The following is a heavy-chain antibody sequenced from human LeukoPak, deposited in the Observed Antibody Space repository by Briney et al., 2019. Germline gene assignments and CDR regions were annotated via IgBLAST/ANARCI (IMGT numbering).Heavy chain of an antibody. CDR3: AKGVYIYGNLFDY. D-gene: IGHD3-3*02. V-gene: IGHV3-7*01. Sequence: PGGSLRLSCVASGFIFSNYWVSWVRQGPGKALEWVASIKNDGSEKNYVDSVKGRFTISRDNAKNSLYLHMSSLTAEDTAVYYCAKGVYIYGNLFDYWGQGTLVTVSS. CDR2: IKNDGSEK. CDR1: GFIFSNYW. J-gene: IGHJ4*02.